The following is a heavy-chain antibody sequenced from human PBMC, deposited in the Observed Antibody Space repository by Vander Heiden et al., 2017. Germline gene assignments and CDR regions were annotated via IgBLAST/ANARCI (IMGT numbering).Heavy chain of an antibody. V-gene: IGHV3-11*01. Sequence: QVQLVESGGGLVKPGGSLRLSCAASGFTFSDYYMSWIRQAPGKGLEWVSYISQSANTIYYADSVKGRFTIARANADNLLYLHMNSLRAEDTAVDDCARDPAFDLWGRGTLVTVSS. CDR1: GFTFSDYY. CDR3: ARDPAFDL. CDR2: ISQSANTI. J-gene: IGHJ2*01.